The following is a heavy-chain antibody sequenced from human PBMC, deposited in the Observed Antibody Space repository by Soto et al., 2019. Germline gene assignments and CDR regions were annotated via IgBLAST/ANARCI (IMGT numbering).Heavy chain of an antibody. V-gene: IGHV4-39*01. J-gene: IGHJ4*02. Sequence: SETLSLTCTVSGVSISSSTYYWGWIRQSPGKGLEWIGSIQSRGSTFYSPSLKSRAIIFVDTSKNQFSLQLSSVTAADTAVYYCASDMSISWYKYWGQGTLVTVSS. D-gene: IGHD6-13*01. CDR2: IQSRGST. CDR1: GVSISSSTYY. CDR3: ASDMSISWYKY.